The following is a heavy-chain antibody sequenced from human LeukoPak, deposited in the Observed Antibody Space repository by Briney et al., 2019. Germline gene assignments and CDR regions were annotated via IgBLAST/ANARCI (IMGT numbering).Heavy chain of an antibody. D-gene: IGHD1-26*01. J-gene: IGHJ4*02. V-gene: IGHV1-69*02. CDR1: GGTFSSYT. CDR2: IIPMLGIA. CDR3: ARIDSGSYYDLASDY. Sequence: GCSVTVSCKASGGTFSSYTISWVRQAPGQGREWMGRIIPMLGIANYAQKFQGRVTITADKSTTTAYMELSSLTSEDTAVYYCARIDSGSYYDLASDYWGQGTLVTVSS.